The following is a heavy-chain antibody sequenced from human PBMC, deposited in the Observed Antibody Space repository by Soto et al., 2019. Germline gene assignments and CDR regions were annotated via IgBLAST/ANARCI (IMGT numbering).Heavy chain of an antibody. CDR3: ARVTTLDN. V-gene: IGHV4-30-4*01. Sequence: SETLSSPGTVSGGSISSGDYYWSWIRQPPGKGLEWIGYIYYSGSTYYNPSLKSRVTISVDTSKNQFSLKLSSVTAADTAVYYCARVTTLDNWGQGTLVTVSS. J-gene: IGHJ4*02. CDR1: GGSISSGDYY. CDR2: IYYSGST.